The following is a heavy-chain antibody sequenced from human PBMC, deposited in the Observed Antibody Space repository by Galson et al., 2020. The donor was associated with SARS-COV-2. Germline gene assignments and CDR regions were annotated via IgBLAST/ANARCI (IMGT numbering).Heavy chain of an antibody. J-gene: IGHJ5*02. CDR2: LNPNSGDT. Sequence: ASVKVSCKASGYTFSSHYMHWVRLAPGPGLEWMGRLNPNSGDTDVAQKFQGRVTMTTDTSITTAYMELSRLTSDDTAVYYCTRGSNSSPFYHFDPWGQGTLVTVSS. CDR3: TRGSNSSPFYHFDP. CDR1: GYTFSSHY. V-gene: IGHV1-2*06. D-gene: IGHD3-10*01.